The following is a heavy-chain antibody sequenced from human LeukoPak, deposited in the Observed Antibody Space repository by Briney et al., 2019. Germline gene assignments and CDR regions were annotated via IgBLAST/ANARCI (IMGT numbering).Heavy chain of an antibody. V-gene: IGHV1-8*03. Sequence: GASVKVSCKASGYTFTSYDINWVRQATGQGLEWMGWMNPNSGNTGYAQKFQGRVTITRNTSISTAYMELSSLRSEDTAVYYCAKGDRYYDILTGTRSDYFDYWGQGTLVTVSS. J-gene: IGHJ4*02. CDR3: AKGDRYYDILTGTRSDYFDY. CDR1: GYTFTSYD. D-gene: IGHD3-9*01. CDR2: MNPNSGNT.